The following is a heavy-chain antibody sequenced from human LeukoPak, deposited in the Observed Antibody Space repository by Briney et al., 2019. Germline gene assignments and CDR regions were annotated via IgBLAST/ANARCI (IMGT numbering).Heavy chain of an antibody. V-gene: IGHV3-33*08. Sequence: QPGGSLRLSCAASGFTFSSYAMSGVRQAPGKGLEWVAGIWYDGSNKYYADSVKGRFTISRDNSKNTLYLQMNSLRAEDTAVYYCARDLRGRAFSDYYGMDVWGQGTTVTVSS. CDR1: GFTFSSYA. CDR2: IWYDGSNK. J-gene: IGHJ6*02. CDR3: ARDLRGRAFSDYYGMDV.